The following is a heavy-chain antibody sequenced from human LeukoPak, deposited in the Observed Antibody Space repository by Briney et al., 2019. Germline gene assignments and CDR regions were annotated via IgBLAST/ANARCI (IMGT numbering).Heavy chain of an antibody. CDR1: GVSISSGGYY. D-gene: IGHD3-22*01. CDR2: IYYSGST. V-gene: IGHV4-31*03. CDR3: ARGQDYYDSSGYYYFDY. J-gene: IGHJ4*02. Sequence: SETLSLTCTVSGVSISSGGYYWSWIRQHPGKGLEWIGYIYYSGSTYYNPSLKSRVTISVDTSKNQFSLKLSSVTAADTAVYYCARGQDYYDSSGYYYFDYWGQGTLVTVSS.